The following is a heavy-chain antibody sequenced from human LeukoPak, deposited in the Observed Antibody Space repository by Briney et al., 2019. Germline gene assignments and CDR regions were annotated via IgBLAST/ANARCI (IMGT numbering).Heavy chain of an antibody. D-gene: IGHD3-22*01. Sequence: ASVKVSCKASGYTFTGYYMHWVRQAPGQGVEWMGWINPNSGGTNYAQKFQGRVTMTRDTSISTAYMELSRLRSDDTAVYYCARDLVAGYYYDSSGYRGYWGQGTLVTVSS. CDR3: ARDLVAGYYYDSSGYRGY. J-gene: IGHJ4*02. V-gene: IGHV1-2*02. CDR1: GYTFTGYY. CDR2: INPNSGGT.